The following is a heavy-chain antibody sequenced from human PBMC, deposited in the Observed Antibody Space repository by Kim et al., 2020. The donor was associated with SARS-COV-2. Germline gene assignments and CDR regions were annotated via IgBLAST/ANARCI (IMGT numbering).Heavy chain of an antibody. Sequence: SETLSLTCTVSGCSISSPNYSWGWIRQPPGKALEWIGTLFYGGTSFYNPSLKTRVTMSVDSSNNHFSLKLDSVTAADTALYYCARHARYNSLFGPLDLWGQGTTVIVSS. CDR3: ARHARYNSLFGPLDL. J-gene: IGHJ6*02. CDR2: LFYGGTS. CDR1: GCSISSPNYS. D-gene: IGHD1-1*01. V-gene: IGHV4-39*01.